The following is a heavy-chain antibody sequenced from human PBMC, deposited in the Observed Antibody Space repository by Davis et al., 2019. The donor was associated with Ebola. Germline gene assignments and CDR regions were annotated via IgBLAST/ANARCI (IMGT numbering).Heavy chain of an antibody. D-gene: IGHD3-22*01. Sequence: GESLKISCAASGFTFSSYAMSWVRQAPGKGLEWVSAISGSGGSTYYADSVKGRFTISRDNSKNTLYLQMNSLRAEDTAVYYCVLVVVPTDFDYWGQGTLVTVSS. V-gene: IGHV3-23*01. CDR3: VLVVVPTDFDY. J-gene: IGHJ4*02. CDR1: GFTFSSYA. CDR2: ISGSGGST.